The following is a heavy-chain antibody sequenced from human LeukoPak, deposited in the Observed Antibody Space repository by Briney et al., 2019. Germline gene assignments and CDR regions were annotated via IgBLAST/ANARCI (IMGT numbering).Heavy chain of an antibody. J-gene: IGHJ4*02. CDR2: IYYSGNT. Sequence: PSETLSLTCIVSGGSISNYYWSWIRQPPGKGLEWIGFIYYSGNTNYNPSLKSRVTISVDTSKNQFSLKLSSMTAADTAVYYCARGALLWFGDRMEYYFDYWGQGTLLTVSS. V-gene: IGHV4-59*01. CDR1: GGSISNYY. CDR3: ARGALLWFGDRMEYYFDY. D-gene: IGHD3-10*01.